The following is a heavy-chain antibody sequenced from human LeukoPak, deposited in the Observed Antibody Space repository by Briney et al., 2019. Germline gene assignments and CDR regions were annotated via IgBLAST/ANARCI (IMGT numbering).Heavy chain of an antibody. Sequence: GGSLRLSCAASGFTFSSYEMNWVRQAPGKGLEWVSYISLSGSTIYYADSVKGRFTISRDNAKNSLYLQMNSLRAEDTAVYYCAGEMVSTVTSFDYWGQGTLVTVSS. J-gene: IGHJ4*02. CDR1: GFTFSSYE. CDR3: AGEMVSTVTSFDY. CDR2: ISLSGSTI. D-gene: IGHD4-17*01. V-gene: IGHV3-48*03.